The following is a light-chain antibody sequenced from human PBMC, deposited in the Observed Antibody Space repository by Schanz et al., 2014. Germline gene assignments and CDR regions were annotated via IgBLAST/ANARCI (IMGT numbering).Light chain of an antibody. CDR1: SSDVGTYNL. CDR2: EVS. CDR3: SSYTSSSTSVV. J-gene: IGLJ2*01. Sequence: QSALTQPASVSGSPGQSITISCTGTSSDVGTYNLVSWYQQHPGKAPKFMIYEVSKRPSGVSSRFSGSKSGNTASLTISGLQAEDEADYYCSSYTSSSTSVVFGGGTKLTVL. V-gene: IGLV2-14*02.